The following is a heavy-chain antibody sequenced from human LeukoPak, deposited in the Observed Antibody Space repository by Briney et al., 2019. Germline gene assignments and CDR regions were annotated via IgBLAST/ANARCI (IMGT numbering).Heavy chain of an antibody. D-gene: IGHD1-1*01. CDR1: GGSITSGSYY. Sequence: SGTLSLTFRISGGSITSGSYYLAWIRQSPGTGLEWVGSIFQTGTTYYNPSLKSRVTISIDTSKKGFSLNLSSVTAADTAIYYCAKPTGLEPPGPYRGFDLWGQGMLVTISS. V-gene: IGHV4-39*01. J-gene: IGHJ5*02. CDR3: AKPTGLEPPGPYRGFDL. CDR2: IFQTGTT.